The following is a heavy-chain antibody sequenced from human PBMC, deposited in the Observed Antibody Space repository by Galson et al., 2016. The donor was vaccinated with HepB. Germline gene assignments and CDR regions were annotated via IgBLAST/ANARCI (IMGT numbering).Heavy chain of an antibody. CDR3: ARGPLDSNSRLHY. CDR2: IFPDDSDT. CDR1: GYRFTNYW. V-gene: IGHV5-51*01. J-gene: IGHJ4*02. D-gene: IGHD2/OR15-2a*01. Sequence: QSGAEVKKPGESLKISCKGSGYRFTNYWIGWVRQMPGKGLEWMGIIFPDDSDTRYSPSFQGQVTFSADKSISTAYLQWSSLKASDTAMYYCARGPLDSNSRLHYWGQGTLVTVSS.